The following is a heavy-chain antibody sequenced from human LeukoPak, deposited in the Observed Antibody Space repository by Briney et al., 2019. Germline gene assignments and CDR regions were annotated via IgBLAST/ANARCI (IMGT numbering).Heavy chain of an antibody. J-gene: IGHJ4*02. D-gene: IGHD3-22*01. Sequence: GGSLRLSCAASRFTVSSNYMSWVRQAPGKGLEWVSFIYSSGSTYYADSVKGRFTISRDNSKNTLYLQMNSLRAEDTAVYYCAKDRPYYYDSSGYYGYWGQGTLVTVSS. V-gene: IGHV3-53*01. CDR1: RFTVSSNY. CDR2: IYSSGST. CDR3: AKDRPYYYDSSGYYGY.